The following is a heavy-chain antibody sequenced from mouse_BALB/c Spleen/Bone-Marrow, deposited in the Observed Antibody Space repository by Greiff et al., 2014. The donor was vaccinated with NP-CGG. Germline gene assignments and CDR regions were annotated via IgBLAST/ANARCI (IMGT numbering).Heavy chain of an antibody. CDR3: AIKPYYSWFAY. CDR2: ISYSGST. V-gene: IGHV3-2*02. J-gene: IGHJ3*01. Sequence: EVHLVESGPGLVKPSQSLSLTCTVTGYSITSDYAWNWIRQFPGNKLEWMGYISYSGSTGYNPSLKSRISITRDTSKNQFFLQLNSVTTEDTATYYCAIKPYYSWFAYWGQGTLATVSA. D-gene: IGHD2-10*01. CDR1: GYSITSDYA.